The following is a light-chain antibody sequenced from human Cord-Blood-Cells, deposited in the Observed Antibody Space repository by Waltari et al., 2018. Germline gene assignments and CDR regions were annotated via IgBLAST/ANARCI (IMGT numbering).Light chain of an antibody. V-gene: IGLV2-23*01. CDR1: SSDVGSYNL. CDR2: EGS. Sequence: QSALTQPASVSGSPGQSITISCTGTSSDVGSYNLVSWYQQHPGKAPKLMIYEGSKRPAGVSTRVPGSKSGKPASLTISGLQAEDEADYYCCSYAGSSTFVFGTGTKVTVL. CDR3: CSYAGSSTFV. J-gene: IGLJ1*01.